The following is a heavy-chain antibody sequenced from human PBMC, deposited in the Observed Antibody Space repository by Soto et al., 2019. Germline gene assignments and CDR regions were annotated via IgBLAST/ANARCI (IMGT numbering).Heavy chain of an antibody. J-gene: IGHJ6*02. CDR1: GGSISSYY. V-gene: IGHV4-59*01. CDR2: IYYSGST. D-gene: IGHD1-26*01. CDR3: ARDGFSGSNYYYYGMDV. Sequence: SETLSLTCTVSGGSISSYYWSWIRQPPGKGLERIGYIYYSGSTNYNPSLKSRVTISVDTSKNQFSLELSSVTAADTAVYYCARDGFSGSNYYYYGMDVWGQGTTVTVSS.